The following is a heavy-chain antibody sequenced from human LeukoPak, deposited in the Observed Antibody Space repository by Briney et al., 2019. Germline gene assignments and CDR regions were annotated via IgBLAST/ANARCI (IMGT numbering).Heavy chain of an antibody. J-gene: IGHJ4*02. CDR3: ARNRPYSYGYAGRFDY. V-gene: IGHV4-34*01. CDR2: INHSGST. D-gene: IGHD5-18*01. CDR1: GGSFSGYY. Sequence: SETLSLTCAVYGGSFSGYYWSWIRQPPGKGLEWIGEINHSGSTNYNPSLKSRVTISVDTSKNQFSLKLSSVTAADTAVYYCARNRPYSYGYAGRFDYWGQGTLVTVSS.